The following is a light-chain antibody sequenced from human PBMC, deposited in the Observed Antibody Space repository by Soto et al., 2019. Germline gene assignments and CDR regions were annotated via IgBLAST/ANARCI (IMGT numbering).Light chain of an antibody. CDR3: QQYGSSPGT. CDR2: GAS. CDR1: QSVSSSY. J-gene: IGKJ2*01. Sequence: EIVLTQSPGTLSLSPGERATLSCRARQSVSSSYLAWYQQKPGQAPRLLIYGASSTATGIPDRFSGSGSGTDFTLTISRLEPEDVAVYYWQQYGSSPGTFGQGTKLEIK. V-gene: IGKV3-20*01.